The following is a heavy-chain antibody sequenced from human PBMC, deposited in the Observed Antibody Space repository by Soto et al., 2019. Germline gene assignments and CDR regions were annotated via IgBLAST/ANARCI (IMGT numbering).Heavy chain of an antibody. CDR3: ATGAPFSGSVFDS. Sequence: EVQLVESGGGLVKPGGSLRLSCAASGFTFSNVWMIWVRQAPGKGLEWIGRIKSKAAGEITDYAAVVKGRFTISRDDSKDTVFLQMNSLTPEDTAMYYFATGAPFSGSVFDSWGQGTLVTVSS. CDR2: IKSKAAGEIT. V-gene: IGHV3-15*01. D-gene: IGHD1-26*01. J-gene: IGHJ4*02. CDR1: GFTFSNVW.